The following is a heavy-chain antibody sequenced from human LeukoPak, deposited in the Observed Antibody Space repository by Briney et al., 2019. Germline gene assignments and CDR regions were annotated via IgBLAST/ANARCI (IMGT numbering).Heavy chain of an antibody. J-gene: IGHJ3*02. CDR1: GGSITSDNYY. CDR3: AREERIPLVPIGAFDI. D-gene: IGHD6-6*01. Sequence: SETLSLTCTVPGGSITSDNYYWNWIRQPAGKGLEWIGRIYASGSTTYNPSLKSRLTMSVGTSKNQFSLWLSSVTAADTAVYYCAREERIPLVPIGAFDIWGQGTMVTVSS. CDR2: IYASGST. V-gene: IGHV4-61*02.